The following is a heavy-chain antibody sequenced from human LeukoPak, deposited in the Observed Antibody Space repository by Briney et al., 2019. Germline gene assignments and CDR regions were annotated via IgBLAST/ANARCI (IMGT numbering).Heavy chain of an antibody. CDR3: AKLRDGYNHDY. Sequence: GGSLRLSCAASGFTFSSYAMHWVRQAPGKGLEWVAVISYDGSNKYYADSVKGRFTISRDNSKNTLYLQMNSLRAEDTAVYYCAKLRDGYNHDYWGQGTLVTVSS. CDR1: GFTFSSYA. CDR2: ISYDGSNK. V-gene: IGHV3-30-3*02. J-gene: IGHJ4*02. D-gene: IGHD5-24*01.